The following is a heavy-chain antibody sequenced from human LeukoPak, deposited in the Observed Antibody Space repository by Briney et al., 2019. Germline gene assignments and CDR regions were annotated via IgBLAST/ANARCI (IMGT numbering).Heavy chain of an antibody. Sequence: ASVKVSCKTSGYTFTGYYLQWVRQAPGQGLEWMGMIIPSDGFTTYAQKFQGRLTMTRDMSTSTVYMELSSLRSEDTALYYCATAGRRLFGVLIPLSFDYWGQGTLVTVSS. CDR2: IIPSDGFT. J-gene: IGHJ4*02. D-gene: IGHD3-3*01. CDR3: ATAGRRLFGVLIPLSFDY. V-gene: IGHV1-46*01. CDR1: GYTFTGYY.